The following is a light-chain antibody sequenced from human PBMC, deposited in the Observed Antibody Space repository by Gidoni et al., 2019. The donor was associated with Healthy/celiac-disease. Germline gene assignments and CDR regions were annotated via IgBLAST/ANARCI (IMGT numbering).Light chain of an antibody. CDR2: LGS. J-gene: IGKJ2*01. CDR1: QSLLHSNGYNY. V-gene: IGKV2-28*01. CDR3: MQALQPMYT. Sequence: DIVMTQSPLSLPVTPGEPASISCRSSQSLLHSNGYNYLDWYLQNPGQSPQLLIYLGSNRASGVPDRFSGSGSGTDFTLKISRVEAEDVGVYYCMQALQPMYTFGQGTKLEIK.